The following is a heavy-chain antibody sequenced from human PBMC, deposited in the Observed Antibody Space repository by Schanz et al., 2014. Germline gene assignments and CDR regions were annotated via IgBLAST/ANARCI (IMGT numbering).Heavy chain of an antibody. V-gene: IGHV3-48*04. CDR1: GFNFRNYW. CDR3: ARDSIIRDMGPVDP. CDR2: IGYSGVPI. J-gene: IGHJ5*02. Sequence: EVQLVESGGGLVQPGGSLRLSCVVSGFNFRNYWMSWVRQAPGKGLEWIAYIGYSGVPIYYANSVKGRFTVSRDNAKISVHLQMNGLRAEDTAVYYCARDSIIRDMGPVDPWGQGTLVVVSA.